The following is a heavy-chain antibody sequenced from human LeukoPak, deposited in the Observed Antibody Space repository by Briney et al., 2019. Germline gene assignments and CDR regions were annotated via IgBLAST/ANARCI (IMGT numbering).Heavy chain of an antibody. Sequence: PGGSLRLSCTSSGLTFSSFAMSWVRQAQGRGLEWVSAISGSSDSTYHADSVKGRFTISRDTSTNTLYLQMNALRADDTAVYYCAKGGRGDIHKRDYFDSWGQGTLVTVSS. D-gene: IGHD2-15*01. CDR2: ISGSSDST. CDR3: AKGGRGDIHKRDYFDS. V-gene: IGHV3-23*01. J-gene: IGHJ4*02. CDR1: GLTFSSFA.